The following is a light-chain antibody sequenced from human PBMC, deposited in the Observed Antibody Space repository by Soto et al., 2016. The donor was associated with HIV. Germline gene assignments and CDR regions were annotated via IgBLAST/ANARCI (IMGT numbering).Light chain of an antibody. Sequence: DIQMTQSPSTLSASVGDRVTFTCRASQSISSFLAWYQQKPGKAPKLLIYKASTLESGVPSRFSGSGSGTEFSLTIGSLQPDDFVTYYCQQYESLPYTFGLGDQGG. J-gene: IGKJ2*01. CDR3: QQYESLPYT. CDR1: QSISSF. CDR2: KAS. V-gene: IGKV1-5*03.